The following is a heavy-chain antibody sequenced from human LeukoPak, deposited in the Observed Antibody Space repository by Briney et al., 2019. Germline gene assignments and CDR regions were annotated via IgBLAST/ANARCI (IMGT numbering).Heavy chain of an antibody. J-gene: IGHJ3*02. CDR1: GGTFSSYA. Sequence: SVEVSCKASGGTFSSYAISWVRQAPGQGLGWMGGIIPIFGTANYAQKFQGRVTITTDESTSTAYMELSSLRSENTAVYYCASAYCSSTSCYRGDAFDIWGQGTMVTVSS. CDR2: IIPIFGTA. CDR3: ASAYCSSTSCYRGDAFDI. V-gene: IGHV1-69*05. D-gene: IGHD2-2*01.